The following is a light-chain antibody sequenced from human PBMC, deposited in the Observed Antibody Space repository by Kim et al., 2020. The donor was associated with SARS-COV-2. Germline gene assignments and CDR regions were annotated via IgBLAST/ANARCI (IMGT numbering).Light chain of an antibody. J-gene: IGLJ1*01. V-gene: IGLV2-14*03. CDR1: YDY. CDR3: SSYTSSNTYV. Sequence: YDYVSWYQQHPGTAPKFMIFDVSKRPSGVSNRFSGSKSGNMASLTISGLQPEDDADYYCSSYTSSNTYVFGTGTKVTVL. CDR2: DVS.